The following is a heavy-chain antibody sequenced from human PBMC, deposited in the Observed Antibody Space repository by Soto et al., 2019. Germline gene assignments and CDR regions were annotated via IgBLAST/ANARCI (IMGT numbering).Heavy chain of an antibody. D-gene: IGHD6-19*01. CDR1: GYTFTSYG. V-gene: IGHV1-18*01. CDR3: AREVIAVAGTLRWFDP. Sequence: ASVKVSCKASGYTFTSYGISWVRQAPGQGLEWMGWISAYNGNTNYAQKLQGRVTMTTDTSTSTAYMELRSLRSDDTAVYYCAREVIAVAGTLRWFDPWGQGTLVTVSS. CDR2: ISAYNGNT. J-gene: IGHJ5*02.